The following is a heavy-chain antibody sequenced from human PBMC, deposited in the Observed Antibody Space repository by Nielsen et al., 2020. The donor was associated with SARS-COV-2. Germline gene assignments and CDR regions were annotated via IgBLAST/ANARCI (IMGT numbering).Heavy chain of an antibody. J-gene: IGHJ6*02. V-gene: IGHV3-21*01. D-gene: IGHD3-9*01. CDR2: ISSSSSYI. CDR1: GFTFSSYS. Sequence: GGSLRLSCAASGFTFSSYSMNWVRQAPGKGLEWVSSISSSSSYIYYADSVKGRFTISRDNAKNSLYLQMNSLRAEDTAVYYCAKDPTYYDILTGYYYYYGMDVWGQGTTITVSS. CDR3: AKDPTYYDILTGYYYYYGMDV.